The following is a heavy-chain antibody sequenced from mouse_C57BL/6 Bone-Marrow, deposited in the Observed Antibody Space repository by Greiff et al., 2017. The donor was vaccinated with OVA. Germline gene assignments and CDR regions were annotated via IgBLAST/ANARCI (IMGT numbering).Heavy chain of an antibody. CDR2: IDPSDSET. V-gene: IGHV1-52*01. D-gene: IGHD2-4*01. Sequence: VQLQQPGAELVRPGSSVKLSCKASGYTFTSYWMHWVKQRPIQGLEWIGNIDPSDSETHYNQKFKDKATLTVDKSSSTAYMQLSSLTSEDSAVYYCARTWDYGVRAMDYWGQGTSVTVSS. J-gene: IGHJ4*01. CDR3: ARTWDYGVRAMDY. CDR1: GYTFTSYW.